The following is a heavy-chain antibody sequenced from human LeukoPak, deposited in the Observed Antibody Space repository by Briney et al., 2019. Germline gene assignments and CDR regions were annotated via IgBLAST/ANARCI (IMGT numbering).Heavy chain of an antibody. CDR3: AKGYYGTNGYSPFDY. CDR1: GFIFSSYT. V-gene: IGHV3-23*01. Sequence: PGGSLRLSCVASGFIFSSYTMSWVRQAPGKGLEWVSLVTTNGDNTYYADSVKGRFTISRDSSKNTLYLQMNNLGAEDTAVYYCAKGYYGTNGYSPFDYWGQGTLVTVSS. D-gene: IGHD3-10*01. J-gene: IGHJ4*02. CDR2: VTTNGDNT.